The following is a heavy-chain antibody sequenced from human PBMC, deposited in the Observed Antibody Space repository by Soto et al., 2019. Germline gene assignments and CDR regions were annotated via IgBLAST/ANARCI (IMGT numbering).Heavy chain of an antibody. CDR2: ISAYNGNT. Sequence: ASVKVSCKASGYTLTSYGISWVRQAPGQGLEWMGWISAYNGNTNYAQKFQGRVTMTTDTSTSTAYMELRSLRSDDTAVYYCARDKSGWRQGGPLDYYYYGMDVWGQGTTVTVSS. CDR3: ARDKSGWRQGGPLDYYYYGMDV. D-gene: IGHD6-19*01. CDR1: GYTLTSYG. J-gene: IGHJ6*02. V-gene: IGHV1-18*01.